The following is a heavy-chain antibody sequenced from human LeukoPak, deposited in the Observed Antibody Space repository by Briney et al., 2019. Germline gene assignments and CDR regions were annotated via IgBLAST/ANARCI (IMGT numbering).Heavy chain of an antibody. V-gene: IGHV4-4*07. CDR2: IYTSGST. CDR3: ARVVYDSSGYYSKLYYYYMDV. Sequence: PSETLSLTCTVSGGSISSYYWSWIRQPAGKGLEWIGRIYTSGSTNYNPSLKSRVTMSVDTSKNQFSLKLSSVTAADTAVYYCARVVYDSSGYYSKLYYYYMDVWGKGTTVTISS. D-gene: IGHD3-22*01. J-gene: IGHJ6*03. CDR1: GGSISSYY.